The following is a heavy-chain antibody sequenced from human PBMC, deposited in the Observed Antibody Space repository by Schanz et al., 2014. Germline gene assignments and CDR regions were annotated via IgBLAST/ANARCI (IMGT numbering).Heavy chain of an antibody. J-gene: IGHJ4*02. CDR3: AKDPRGDKNDRAYYFDY. CDR2: ISYDGSFK. D-gene: IGHD3-10*01. CDR1: GFNFGSHG. Sequence: QVQLVESGGGVVQPGRSLRLSCAASGFNFGSHGMHWVRQAPGKGLEWVAVISYDGSFKNYADSVRGRFTMSRDNSKNTLYLQMNSLRAGDAAVYYCAKDPRGDKNDRAYYFDYWGQGTLXSVSS. V-gene: IGHV3-33*06.